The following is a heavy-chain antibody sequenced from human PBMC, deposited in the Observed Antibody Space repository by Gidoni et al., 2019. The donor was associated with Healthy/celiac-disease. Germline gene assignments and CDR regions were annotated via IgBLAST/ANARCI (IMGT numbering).Heavy chain of an antibody. CDR2: NKSKTDGGTT. CDR1: FFPFTTDW. J-gene: IGHJ4*02. CDR3: TTLVAFDYVWGSYRPRDGG. D-gene: IGHD3-16*02. Sequence: EVQLVESGGGWVKLGGSLILSCAASFFPFTTDWLSWLRQAPGKGREGVGRNKSKTDGGTTDYAEPVKGRFTISRDDSKNTLYLQMNSLKTEDTAVYYCTTLVAFDYVWGSYRPRDGGWGQGTLVTVSS. V-gene: IGHV3-15*01.